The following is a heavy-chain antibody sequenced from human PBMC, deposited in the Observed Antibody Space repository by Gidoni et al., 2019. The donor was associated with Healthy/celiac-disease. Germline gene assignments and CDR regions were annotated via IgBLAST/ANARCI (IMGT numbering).Heavy chain of an antibody. D-gene: IGHD6-13*01. CDR2: IKQDGSEK. J-gene: IGHJ4*02. V-gene: IGHV3-7*03. CDR3: ARDLSDGTIAAAGNLDY. Sequence: ESWSNIKQDGSEKYYVDSVKGRFTISRDNAKNSLYLQMNSLRAEDTAVYYCARDLSDGTIAAAGNLDYWGQGTLVTVSS.